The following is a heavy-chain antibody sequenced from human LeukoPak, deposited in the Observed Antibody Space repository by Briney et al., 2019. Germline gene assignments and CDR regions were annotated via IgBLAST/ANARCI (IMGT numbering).Heavy chain of an antibody. J-gene: IGHJ5*02. Sequence: SAALSLPSTVSGAPITGYYWSWLRQAAGKGREGSGRINTSGSSDYNPSLKSRVTMSPDQSTSQISLKLTSVTAADTAVYFCARGGGDYVGWFDPWGQGTLITVSS. D-gene: IGHD4-17*01. CDR2: INTSGSS. CDR1: GAPITGYY. CDR3: ARGGGDYVGWFDP. V-gene: IGHV4-4*07.